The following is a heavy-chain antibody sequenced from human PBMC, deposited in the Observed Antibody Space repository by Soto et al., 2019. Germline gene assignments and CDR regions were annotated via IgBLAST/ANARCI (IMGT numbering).Heavy chain of an antibody. J-gene: IGHJ4*02. CDR1: GGSISSSSYY. D-gene: IGHD3-3*01. CDR3: AQTQYDFWSGPFDY. V-gene: IGHV4-39*01. CDR2: IYYSGST. Sequence: SETLSLTCTVSGGSISSSSYYWGWIRQPPGKGLEWIGSIYYSGSTYYNPSLKSRVTISVDTSKNQFSLKLSSVTAADTAVYYCAQTQYDFWSGPFDYWGQGTLVTVSS.